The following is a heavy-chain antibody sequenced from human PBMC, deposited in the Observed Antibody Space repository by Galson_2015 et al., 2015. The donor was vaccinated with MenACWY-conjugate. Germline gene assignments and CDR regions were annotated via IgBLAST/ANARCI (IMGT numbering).Heavy chain of an antibody. CDR3: ARDGTSYCSRETCHSSDAFDV. J-gene: IGHJ3*01. D-gene: IGHD2-15*01. CDR1: GYSVTSHY. CDR2: INPNGGLT. V-gene: IGHV1-46*01. Sequence: SVKVSCKASGYSVTSHYIRWVRQAPGHGLEWMGLINPNGGLTIYAQKFQGRVTVARDTSTSTVFLELSSLTSDDPAVYYCARDGTSYCSRETCHSSDAFDVWGQGTMVTVSS.